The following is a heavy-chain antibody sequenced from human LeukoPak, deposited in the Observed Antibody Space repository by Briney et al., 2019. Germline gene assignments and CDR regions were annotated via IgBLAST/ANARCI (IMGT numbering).Heavy chain of an antibody. CDR1: GGSISSHY. J-gene: IGHJ5*02. CDR2: IYTSGST. Sequence: SETLSLTCTVSGGSISSHYWSWIRQPAGKGLEWIGRIYTSGSTNYNPSLKSRVTMSVDTSKNQFSLKLSSVPAADTAVYYCARDWGTAAGTGWFDPWGQGTLVTVSS. D-gene: IGHD6-13*01. CDR3: ARDWGTAAGTGWFDP. V-gene: IGHV4-4*07.